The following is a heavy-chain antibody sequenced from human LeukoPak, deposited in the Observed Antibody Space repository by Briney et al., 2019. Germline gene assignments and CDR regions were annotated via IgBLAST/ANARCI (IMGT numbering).Heavy chain of an antibody. J-gene: IGHJ4*02. CDR2: IKQDGSEK. Sequence: GGSLRLSCAASGFTFRRYWMSWVRQAPGKGLEWVANIKQDGSEKYYVDSVKGRFTISRDNAKNSLYLQMNSLRAEDTAVYYCASGYYDSSEWGQGTLVTVSS. D-gene: IGHD3-22*01. CDR1: GFTFRRYW. V-gene: IGHV3-7*01. CDR3: ASGYYDSSE.